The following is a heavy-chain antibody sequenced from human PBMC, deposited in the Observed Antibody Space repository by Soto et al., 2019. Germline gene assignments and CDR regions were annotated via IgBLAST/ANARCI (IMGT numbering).Heavy chain of an antibody. Sequence: NPSETLSLTCIVSGGSISGFYWTWIRQPPGKGLEWIGYIHDSGSTNYNPALESRVSISVDTSKNELSLKLSSVTAADTAMYYCARVVRDSWSDFPTNNWLDPWGQGTLVTVSS. V-gene: IGHV4-59*01. CDR1: GGSISGFY. CDR3: ARVVRDSWSDFPTNNWLDP. CDR2: IHDSGST. J-gene: IGHJ5*02. D-gene: IGHD3-3*01.